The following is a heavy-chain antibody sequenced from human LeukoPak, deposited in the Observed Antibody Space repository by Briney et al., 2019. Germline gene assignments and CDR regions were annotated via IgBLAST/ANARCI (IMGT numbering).Heavy chain of an antibody. J-gene: IGHJ4*02. V-gene: IGHV1-58*01. D-gene: IGHD1-1*01. CDR1: GFTFTTSA. Sequence: SVKVSCKTSGFTFTTSAVQWVRQARGQRLEWIGWVVVGSGNTNYAQKFQERVTITRDMSTSTVYMELSSLRSEDTAVYYCAADDLLEGYWGQGTLVSVSS. CDR3: AADDLLEGY. CDR2: VVVGSGNT.